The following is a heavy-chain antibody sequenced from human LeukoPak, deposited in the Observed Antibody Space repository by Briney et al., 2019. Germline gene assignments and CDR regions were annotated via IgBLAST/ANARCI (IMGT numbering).Heavy chain of an antibody. CDR1: GYIFINYY. V-gene: IGHV1-46*01. CDR3: ARDLGGHKSRRDVFDI. J-gene: IGHJ3*02. Sequence: ASVKVSCKASGYIFINYYIHWVRQAPGQGLEWMGIINPSSGFTSHAQKFQDRLTMTRDMSTGTVYMDLSSLTSEDTAVYYCARDLGGHKSRRDVFDIWGQGTMVTVSS. CDR2: INPSSGFT.